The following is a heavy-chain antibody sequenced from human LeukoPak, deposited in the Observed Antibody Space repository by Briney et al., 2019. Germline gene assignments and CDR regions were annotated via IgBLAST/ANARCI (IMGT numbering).Heavy chain of an antibody. CDR1: GGSISSGSYY. V-gene: IGHV4-61*02. Sequence: PSETLSLTCTVSGGSISSGSYYWSWIRQPAGKGLEWIGRIYTSGSTNYNPSLKSRVTISVDTSKNQFSLKLSSVTAADTAVYYCARVPPIHPPSKGPSWFDPWGQGTLVTVSS. CDR2: IYTSGST. CDR3: ARVPPIHPPSKGPSWFDP. D-gene: IGHD4-11*01. J-gene: IGHJ5*02.